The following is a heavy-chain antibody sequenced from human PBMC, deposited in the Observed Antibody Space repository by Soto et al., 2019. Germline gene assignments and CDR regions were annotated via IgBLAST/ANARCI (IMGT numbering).Heavy chain of an antibody. V-gene: IGHV3-30-3*01. CDR3: ARRLTRTVSALGY. J-gene: IGHJ4*02. CDR1: GFTLNSFA. D-gene: IGHD6-19*01. Sequence: QVHLVESGGGVVQAGRSLRLSCTASGFTLNSFAIHWVRQAPGKGLEWVSVISEDGGNKYFAEFVRGRFLISRDNSKNTVYLKMNSLRLEDTAVYFCARRLTRTVSALGYWGQGTLVSVSS. CDR2: ISEDGGNK.